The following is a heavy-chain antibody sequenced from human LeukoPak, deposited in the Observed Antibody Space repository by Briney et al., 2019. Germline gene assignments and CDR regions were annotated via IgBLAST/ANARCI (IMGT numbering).Heavy chain of an antibody. Sequence: SETLSLTCTVSGGSISNGDHYWSWIRQHPGKGLEWIGYIYYSGSTYYNPSLKSRITISVDTSENRFSLKLSSVTATDTAVYYCARDCSGGSCYGAFDIWGQGTMVTVSS. V-gene: IGHV4-30-4*08. CDR3: ARDCSGGSCYGAFDI. CDR2: IYYSGST. J-gene: IGHJ3*02. D-gene: IGHD2-15*01. CDR1: GGSISNGDHY.